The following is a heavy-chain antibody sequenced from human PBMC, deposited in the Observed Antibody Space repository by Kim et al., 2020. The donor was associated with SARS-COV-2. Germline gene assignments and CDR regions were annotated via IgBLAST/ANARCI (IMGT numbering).Heavy chain of an antibody. D-gene: IGHD5-18*01. Sequence: STYYADSVKGRFTISRDNSKNTLYLQMNSLRAEDTAVYYCAAEEDTAMGYWGQGTLVTVSS. V-gene: IGHV3-66*01. J-gene: IGHJ4*02. CDR3: AAEEDTAMGY. CDR2: ST.